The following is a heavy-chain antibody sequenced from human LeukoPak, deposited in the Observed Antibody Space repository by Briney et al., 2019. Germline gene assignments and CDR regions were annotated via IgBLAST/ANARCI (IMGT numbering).Heavy chain of an antibody. J-gene: IGHJ5*02. CDR1: GGSINSYY. CDR3: ARSRGAPASTEFDP. CDR2: IYYSGST. V-gene: IGHV4-59*01. D-gene: IGHD6-13*01. Sequence: SETLSLTCTVSGGSINSYYWSWIRQPPGKGLEWIGYIYYSGSTNYNPSLKSRVTISVDTSKNQFSLKLSSVAAADSAVYYCARSRGAPASTEFDPWGQGTLVTVSS.